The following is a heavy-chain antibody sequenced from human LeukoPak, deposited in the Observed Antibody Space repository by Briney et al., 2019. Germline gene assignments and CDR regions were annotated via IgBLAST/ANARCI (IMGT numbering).Heavy chain of an antibody. D-gene: IGHD3-10*01. J-gene: IGHJ4*02. CDR3: ARVVNYYGSGSYRAFDY. V-gene: IGHV3-48*03. CDR2: ISSSGSTI. CDR1: GFTFSDYE. Sequence: PGGSLRLSCAASGFTFSDYEMNWVRQAPGKGLEWVSYISSSGSTIYYADSVKGRFTISRDNAKNSLYLQMNSLRAEDTAVYYCARVVNYYGSGSYRAFDYWGQGTLVTVSS.